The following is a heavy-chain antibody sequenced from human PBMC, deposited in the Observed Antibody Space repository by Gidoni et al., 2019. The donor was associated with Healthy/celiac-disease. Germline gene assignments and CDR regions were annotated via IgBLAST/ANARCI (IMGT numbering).Heavy chain of an antibody. Sequence: QVQLQQCGAGLLTPSETLSLTCAVYCGSFSGYYCRWIRQPPGKGLEWIGEINHSGSTNYNPSLKSRVTISVDTSKNQFSLKLSSVTAADTAVYYCASPGYAGARGGFDYWGQGTLVTVSS. V-gene: IGHV4-34*01. J-gene: IGHJ4*02. D-gene: IGHD1-26*01. CDR1: CGSFSGYY. CDR3: ASPGYAGARGGFDY. CDR2: INHSGST.